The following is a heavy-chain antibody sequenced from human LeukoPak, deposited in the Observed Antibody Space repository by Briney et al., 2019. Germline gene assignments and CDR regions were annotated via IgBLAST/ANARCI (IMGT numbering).Heavy chain of an antibody. CDR3: ARGGRGYYDSSGYYRGGAFDI. V-gene: IGHV3-21*01. J-gene: IGHJ3*02. CDR1: GFTFSSYS. CDR2: ISSSSSYI. D-gene: IGHD3-22*01. Sequence: GGSLRLSCAASGFTFSSYSMNWVRQAPGKGMEWVSSISSSSSYIYYADSVKGRFTISRDNAKNSLYLHMNSLRAEDTAVYYCARGGRGYYDSSGYYRGGAFDIWGQGTMVTVSS.